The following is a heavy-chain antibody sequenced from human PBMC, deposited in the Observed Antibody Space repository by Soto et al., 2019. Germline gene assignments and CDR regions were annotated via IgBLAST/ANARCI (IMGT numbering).Heavy chain of an antibody. J-gene: IGHJ5*02. CDR2: ISGSGDST. D-gene: IGHD5-18*01. CDR3: AMGYNYAPFDH. V-gene: IGHV3-23*01. Sequence: PXGSLRLSCAASGFTFSSYAMSWVRQAPGKGLEWVSGISGSGDSTYYADSVKGRFTISRDNSKNTLYLQMNSLRAGDTAVYYCAMGYNYAPFDHWGQGTLVTVSS. CDR1: GFTFSSYA.